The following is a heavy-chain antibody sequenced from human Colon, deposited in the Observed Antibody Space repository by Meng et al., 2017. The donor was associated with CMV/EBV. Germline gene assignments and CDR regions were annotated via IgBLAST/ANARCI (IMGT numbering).Heavy chain of an antibody. J-gene: IGHJ4*02. CDR2: IKQNGRET. CDR3: AREPFQAHLLDDFLDS. CDR1: GFTFSNYW. Sequence: GESLKISCAASGFTFSNYWMTWVRQAPGKGLEWVANIKQNGRETSYVDSVKGRFTIARDDAKNSLYLQMDSLRPEDTAVYYCAREPFQAHLLDDFLDSWGQGTLVTVSS. V-gene: IGHV3-7*01. D-gene: IGHD3-3*01.